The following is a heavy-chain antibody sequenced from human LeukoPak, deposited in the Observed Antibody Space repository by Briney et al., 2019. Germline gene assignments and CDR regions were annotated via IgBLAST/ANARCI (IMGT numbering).Heavy chain of an antibody. Sequence: ASVQVSCKASGGTFSSYAISWVRQAPGHGLEWLGGIIPIFGTANHAQQFQRKVTITTDESTSTAYMGLSSLRSEDPAVYYCARENGSSALDYWGQGTLVTVSS. CDR3: ARENGSSALDY. J-gene: IGHJ4*02. CDR2: IIPIFGTA. CDR1: GGTFSSYA. V-gene: IGHV1-69*05. D-gene: IGHD6-6*01.